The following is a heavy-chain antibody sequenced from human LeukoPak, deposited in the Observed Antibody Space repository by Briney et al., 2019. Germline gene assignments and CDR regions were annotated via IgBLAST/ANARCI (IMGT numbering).Heavy chain of an antibody. Sequence: GGSLRLSCAASGFTFSSYSMTWVRQAPGKGLEWVSSISGNSRYIYYADSMRGRFTISRDNAKNSLYLQMNSLKPEDTAVYYCARVAEAAAFDSWGQGTLVTVTS. V-gene: IGHV3-21*06. CDR3: ARVAEAAAFDS. J-gene: IGHJ4*02. D-gene: IGHD6-13*01. CDR1: GFTFSSYS. CDR2: ISGNSRYI.